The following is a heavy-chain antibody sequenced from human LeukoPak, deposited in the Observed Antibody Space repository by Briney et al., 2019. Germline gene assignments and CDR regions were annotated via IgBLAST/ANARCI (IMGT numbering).Heavy chain of an antibody. Sequence: SETLSLTCTVSGVSISRSFYYWGWIRQPPGKRLEWIGNIYYTGSTYYNPSLKSRVSMSVDTSKNQFSLNLISVTAADTAVYFCARRPNLPADYGDYWRFDVWGQGRRVTVSS. J-gene: IGHJ3*01. CDR1: GVSISRSFYY. D-gene: IGHD4-17*01. CDR3: ARRPNLPADYGDYWRFDV. V-gene: IGHV4-39*01. CDR2: IYYTGST.